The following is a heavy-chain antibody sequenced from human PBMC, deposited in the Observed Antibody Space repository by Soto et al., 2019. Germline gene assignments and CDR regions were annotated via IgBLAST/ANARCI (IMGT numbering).Heavy chain of an antibody. D-gene: IGHD3-16*01. CDR3: TGGNGPFFLDY. J-gene: IGHJ4*02. CDR2: INPNSGGT. CDR1: GYTFTGYY. Sequence: QVQLVQSGAEVKKPGASVKVSCKASGYTFTGYYMHWVRQAPGQGLEWMGWINPNSGGTNYAQKFWGMGHMTKGQSIHQPYMGLGKTRSEGTGEEYCTGGNGPFFLDYWGKVTLVTVSS. V-gene: IGHV1-2*02.